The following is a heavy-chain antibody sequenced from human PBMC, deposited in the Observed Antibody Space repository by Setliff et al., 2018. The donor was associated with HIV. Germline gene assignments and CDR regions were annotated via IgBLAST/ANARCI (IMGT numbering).Heavy chain of an antibody. J-gene: IGHJ6*03. CDR2: IYYSGST. V-gene: IGHV4-38-2*01. CDR1: GYSISSGYY. CDR3: ARMMVRGVILPYYMDV. Sequence: SETLSLTCAVSGYSISSGYYWGWIRQPPGKGLEWIGYIYYSGSTYYNPSLKSRVTISVDTSKNQFSLKLTSVTASDTAVYYCARMMVRGVILPYYMDVWGKGTTVTVSS. D-gene: IGHD3-10*01.